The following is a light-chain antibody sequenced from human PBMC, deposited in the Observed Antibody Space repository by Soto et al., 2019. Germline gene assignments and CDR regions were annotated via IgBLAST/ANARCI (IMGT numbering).Light chain of an antibody. V-gene: IGKV3-20*01. J-gene: IGKJ5*01. Sequence: EIVLTQSPGTLSLSPGERATLSCRASQSLSSNYLAWYQQKPGQAPRLLIYGVSSRATGVPVSFSGSGSGTDFTLTISRLEPEDFAVYYCQQYVSAPITSGQGTRLEIK. CDR2: GVS. CDR1: QSLSSNY. CDR3: QQYVSAPIT.